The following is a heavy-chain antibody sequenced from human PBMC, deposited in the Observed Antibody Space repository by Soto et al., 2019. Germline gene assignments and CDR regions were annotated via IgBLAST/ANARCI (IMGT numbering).Heavy chain of an antibody. D-gene: IGHD1-26*01. V-gene: IGHV1-69*13. CDR3: ARVGHVTNYGMAV. J-gene: IGHJ6*02. CDR2: IIPFFGTS. Sequence: SVKVSCQASGGTFSSYPINWVRQAPGQGLEWMGGIIPFFGTSKIAQKFQGRVTIIADDSTSTVYMELRSLRSEDTAVYYCARVGHVTNYGMAVWCQGTTVTVAS. CDR1: GGTFSSYP.